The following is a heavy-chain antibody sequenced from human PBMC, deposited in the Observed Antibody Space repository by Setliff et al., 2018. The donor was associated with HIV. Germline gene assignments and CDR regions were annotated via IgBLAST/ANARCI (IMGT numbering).Heavy chain of an antibody. D-gene: IGHD3-22*01. CDR3: ARVVPAKNYYDSSPYFDY. J-gene: IGHJ4*02. V-gene: IGHV4-34*01. Sequence: LSLTCAVYNGSFSGYYWTWIRQPPGKGLEWIGEINDSGSTNYNPSLKSRVTISVDTSNNQFSLKLSSVTAADTAVYYCARVVPAKNYYDSSPYFDYWGQGTLVTVSS. CDR1: NGSFSGYY. CDR2: INDSGST.